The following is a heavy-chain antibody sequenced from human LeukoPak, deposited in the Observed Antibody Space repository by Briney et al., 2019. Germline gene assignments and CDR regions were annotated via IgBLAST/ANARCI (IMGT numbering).Heavy chain of an antibody. V-gene: IGHV4-4*02. CDR2: IFHSGST. J-gene: IGHJ4*02. CDR3: ACHSGWSGPSE. CDR1: GFTFSNAW. Sequence: GSLRHSCAASGFTFSNAWMSWVRQPPGKGLEWIGEIFHSGSTNYNPSLKSRVTISVDKSKKHFSLELRSVTAADTAVYYCACHSGWSGPSEWGQGTLVIVSS. D-gene: IGHD6-19*01.